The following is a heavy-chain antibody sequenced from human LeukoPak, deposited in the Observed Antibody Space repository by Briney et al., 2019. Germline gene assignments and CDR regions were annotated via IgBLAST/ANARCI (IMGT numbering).Heavy chain of an antibody. CDR1: GLRFSSNW. CDR2: IKEDGTET. CDR3: AKEGRSLQTY. Sequence: GGSLSPSCAASGLRFSSNWMSWVGLAPGKGLGWVANIKEDGTETYYVDSVKGRFTISRDNAKNSLYLQMNSLRVEDTAVYYCAKEGRSLQTYWGQGTLVTVFS. J-gene: IGHJ4*02. D-gene: IGHD5-24*01. V-gene: IGHV3-7*03.